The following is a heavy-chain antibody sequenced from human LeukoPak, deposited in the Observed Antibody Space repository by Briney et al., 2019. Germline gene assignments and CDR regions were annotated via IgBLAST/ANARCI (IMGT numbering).Heavy chain of an antibody. V-gene: IGHV4-34*01. CDR2: INHSGST. CDR1: GGSFSGYY. Sequence: SETLSLTCAVYGGSFSGYYWSWIRQPPGKGLEWIGEINHSGSTNYNPSLKSRVTISVDTSKNQFSLKLSSVTAADTAVYYCARPRYWNRSNYYMDVWGKGTTVTVPS. D-gene: IGHD1-1*01. CDR3: ARPRYWNRSNYYMDV. J-gene: IGHJ6*03.